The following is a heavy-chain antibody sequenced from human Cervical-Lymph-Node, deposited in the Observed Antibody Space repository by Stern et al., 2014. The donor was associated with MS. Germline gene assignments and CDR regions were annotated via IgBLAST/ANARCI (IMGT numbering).Heavy chain of an antibody. D-gene: IGHD3-10*01. Sequence: VQLVQSGAEMKKPGESLKLSCKGSGYSFSSYWIGWVRQTPGKGLEWMGIIYPAGSDTRYSPSFQGQVTISADKSMRAAYLQWISLKASDTAMYYCARFTTGSYYYFDLWGRGTLVTVSS. CDR1: GYSFSSYW. V-gene: IGHV5-51*01. CDR3: ARFTTGSYYYFDL. J-gene: IGHJ2*01. CDR2: IYPAGSDT.